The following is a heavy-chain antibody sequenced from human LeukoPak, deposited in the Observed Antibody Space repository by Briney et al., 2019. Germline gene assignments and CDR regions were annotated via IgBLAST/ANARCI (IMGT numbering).Heavy chain of an antibody. V-gene: IGHV3-30*02. CDR2: TRYDGSNK. D-gene: IGHD1-26*01. J-gene: IGHJ4*02. Sequence: GGSLRLSCAASGFTFSSYGMHWVRQAPGKGLEWVAFTRYDGSNKNYADSVKGRFTISRDNSKNMLYLQMNSLRAEDTAVYYCAKDPQKWESYFDYWGQGTLVTVSS. CDR3: AKDPQKWESYFDY. CDR1: GFTFSSYG.